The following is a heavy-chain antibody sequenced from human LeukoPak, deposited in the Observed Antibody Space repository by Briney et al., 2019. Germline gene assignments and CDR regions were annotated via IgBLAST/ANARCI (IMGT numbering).Heavy chain of an antibody. J-gene: IGHJ4*02. CDR2: ISSSGSTI. CDR1: GFTFSSYE. Sequence: EGSLRLSCAASGFTFSSYEMNWVRQAPGKGLEWVSYISSSGSTIYYADSVKGRFTISRDNAKNSLYLRMNSLRAEDTALYYCAKDILRGSGSYYFDYWGQGTRVTVSS. D-gene: IGHD3-16*01. V-gene: IGHV3-48*03. CDR3: AKDILRGSGSYYFDY.